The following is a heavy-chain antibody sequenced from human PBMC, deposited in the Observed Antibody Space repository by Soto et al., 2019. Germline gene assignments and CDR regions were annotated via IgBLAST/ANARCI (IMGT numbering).Heavy chain of an antibody. J-gene: IGHJ6*02. V-gene: IGHV4-39*01. D-gene: IGHD2-15*01. CDR3: AMPDCSGGSCLRGDAYYGMDV. Sequence: SDTLSLTCTFSGVAISSSSYYWVCILQPPAVWLWGIGSIYYSGSTYYNPSLKSRVTISVDTSTNQFALTLSSVTAAATAVYYCAMPDCSGGSCLRGDAYYGMDVWGQGATVTVSS. CDR2: IYYSGST. CDR1: GVAISSSSYY.